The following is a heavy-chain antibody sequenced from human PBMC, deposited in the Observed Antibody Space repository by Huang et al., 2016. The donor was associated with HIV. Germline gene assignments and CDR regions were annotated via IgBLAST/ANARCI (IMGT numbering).Heavy chain of an antibody. D-gene: IGHD3-10*01. J-gene: IGHJ3*01. CDR2: MNPKSGNV. CDR1: GYTFTNYD. CDR3: ARGFGINYNHEAFDV. Sequence: QIQLAQSGAEVKKPGASVKVSCKVSGYTFTNYDINWVRQASGQGLGWMGGMNPKSGNVGYTKKFQGRVAILRNSSINTSYLEVTSLTSEDTAVYYCARGFGINYNHEAFDVWGQGTMVTVSS. V-gene: IGHV1-8*01.